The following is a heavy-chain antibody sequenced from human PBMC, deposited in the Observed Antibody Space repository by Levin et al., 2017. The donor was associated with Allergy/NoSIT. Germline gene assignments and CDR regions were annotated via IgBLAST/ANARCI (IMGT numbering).Heavy chain of an antibody. CDR1: GFTFSSYS. V-gene: IGHV3-21*01. CDR3: ARFLFRDGYPQ. CDR2: ISSSSSYI. D-gene: IGHD5-24*01. Sequence: GGSLRLSCAASGFTFSSYSMNWVRQAPGKGLEWVSSISSSSSYIYYADSVKGRFTISRDNAKNSLYLQMNSLRAEDTAVYYCARFLFRDGYPQWGQGTLVTVSS. J-gene: IGHJ4*02.